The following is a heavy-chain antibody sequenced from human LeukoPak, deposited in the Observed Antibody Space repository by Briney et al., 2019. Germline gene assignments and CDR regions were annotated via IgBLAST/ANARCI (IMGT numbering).Heavy chain of an antibody. CDR1: GVSITSNAW. Sequence: SETLSLTCAVSGVSITSNAWWTWVRQPPGKGLEWIGEIFHSGRTHYSPSLKSRVTISVDKSKTQFSLQLSSVTAADTAVYYCARNDGNSDFDYWGQGTLVTVSS. CDR2: IFHSGRT. D-gene: IGHD4-23*01. CDR3: ARNDGNSDFDY. V-gene: IGHV4-4*02. J-gene: IGHJ4*02.